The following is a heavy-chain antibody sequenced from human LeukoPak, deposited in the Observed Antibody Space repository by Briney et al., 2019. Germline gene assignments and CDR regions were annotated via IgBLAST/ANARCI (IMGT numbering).Heavy chain of an antibody. V-gene: IGHV1-69*06. CDR1: GGTFSSYA. Sequence: ASVKVSCKASGGTFSSYAISWVRQAPGQGLEWMGGIIPIFGTANYAQKFQGRVTITADKSTSTAYMELSSLRSEDTAVYYCARVIYSSGWANFDYWGQGTLVTVSS. CDR3: ARVIYSSGWANFDY. J-gene: IGHJ4*02. D-gene: IGHD6-19*01. CDR2: IIPIFGTA.